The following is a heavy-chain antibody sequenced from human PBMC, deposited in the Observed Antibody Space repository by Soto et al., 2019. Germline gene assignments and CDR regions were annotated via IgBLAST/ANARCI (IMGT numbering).Heavy chain of an antibody. CDR2: INHSGST. J-gene: IGHJ4*02. CDR3: ARGKKYYYGSGSYYFDY. Sequence: SETLSLTCAVYGGSFSGYYWSWIRQPPGKGLEWIGEINHSGSTNYNPSLKSRVTISVDTSKNQFSLKLSSVTAAHTAVYYCARGKKYYYGSGSYYFDYWGRGTLVTVSS. V-gene: IGHV4-34*01. CDR1: GGSFSGYY. D-gene: IGHD3-10*01.